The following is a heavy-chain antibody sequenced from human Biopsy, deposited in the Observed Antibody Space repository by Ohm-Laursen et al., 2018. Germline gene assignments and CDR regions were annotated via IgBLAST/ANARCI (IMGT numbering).Heavy chain of an antibody. CDR2: INPNSGGT. CDR3: ATKLTGYFHH. V-gene: IGHV1-2*02. CDR1: GYTFTDSY. J-gene: IGHJ1*01. D-gene: IGHD3-9*01. Sequence: ESSVKVSCKASGYTFTDSYMHWVRQAPGQGLEWMGWINPNSGGTNYAQKFQGRVTMTRDTSMSTAYMELNRLRSDDTAVYYCATKLTGYFHHWGQGTLVIVSS.